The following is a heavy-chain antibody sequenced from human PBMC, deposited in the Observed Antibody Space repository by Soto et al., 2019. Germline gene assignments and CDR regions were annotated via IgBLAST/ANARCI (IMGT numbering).Heavy chain of an antibody. Sequence: EEQLLESGGGLVQPGGSLRLSCAASGFSFSSYGMSWVRQAPGKGLEWVSGISGGGDSTYYADSVKGRFTISRDKSKNTLYLKMNSLRAEETAVYYCARGQDDYGDSDVWFDPWGQGTLVSVSS. J-gene: IGHJ5*02. CDR3: ARGQDDYGDSDVWFDP. D-gene: IGHD4-17*01. CDR2: ISGGGDST. CDR1: GFSFSSYG. V-gene: IGHV3-23*01.